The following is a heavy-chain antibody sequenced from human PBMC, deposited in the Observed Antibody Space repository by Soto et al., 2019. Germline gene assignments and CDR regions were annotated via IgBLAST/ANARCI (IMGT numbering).Heavy chain of an antibody. D-gene: IGHD4-17*01. Sequence: PGESLKISCKGSGYSFTSYWIGWVRQMPGKGLEWMGIIYPGDSDTRYSPSLQGQVTISADKSISTAYLQWSSLKASDTAMYYCARAFTVTSYYYYGVDVWGQGTTVTVSS. V-gene: IGHV5-51*01. CDR2: IYPGDSDT. CDR3: ARAFTVTSYYYYGVDV. J-gene: IGHJ6*02. CDR1: GYSFTSYW.